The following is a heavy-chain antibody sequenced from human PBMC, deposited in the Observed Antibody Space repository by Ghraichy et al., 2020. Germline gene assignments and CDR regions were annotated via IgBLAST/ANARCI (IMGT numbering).Heavy chain of an antibody. J-gene: IGHJ3*02. D-gene: IGHD6-19*01. V-gene: IGHV4-39*06. CDR2: IYYSGST. CDR1: GGSISSSSYY. CDR3: ARLVSWEQWPATDAFDI. Sequence: SETLSLTCTVSGGSISSSSYYWGWIRQPPGKGLEWIGSIYYSGSTYYNPSLKSRVTISVDTSKNQFPLKLSSVTAADTAVYYCARLVSWEQWPATDAFDIWGKGTMVTVTS.